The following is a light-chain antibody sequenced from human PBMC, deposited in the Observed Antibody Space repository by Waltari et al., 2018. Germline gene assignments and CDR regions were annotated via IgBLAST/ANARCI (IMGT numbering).Light chain of an antibody. J-gene: IGKJ5*01. CDR3: QQYDDVPIT. Sequence: DIQMTQSPASLSVSVGDRVDLTCQATRDITNFLSWFQQKSGRTPRLLIYEASILDTGVPSRFSGRGSGTHFTLTINDVQPEDSATYFCQQYDDVPITFGQVTRLDI. CDR2: EAS. CDR1: RDITNF. V-gene: IGKV1-33*01.